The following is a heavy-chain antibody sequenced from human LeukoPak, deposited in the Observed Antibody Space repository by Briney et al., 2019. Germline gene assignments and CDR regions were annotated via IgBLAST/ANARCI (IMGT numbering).Heavy chain of an antibody. CDR1: GFILNNFG. CDR3: AKGSSGYFADL. D-gene: IGHD3-22*01. J-gene: IGHJ5*02. CDR2: ISNDGGGT. Sequence: GGSLRLSCTPSGFILNNFGLMWVRQAPGKGLEWVSAISNDGGGTTYADFVMGRFTISRDNSKNTLFLQMNSLRAEDTALYYCAKGSSGYFADLWGQGTLVTVSS. V-gene: IGHV3-23*01.